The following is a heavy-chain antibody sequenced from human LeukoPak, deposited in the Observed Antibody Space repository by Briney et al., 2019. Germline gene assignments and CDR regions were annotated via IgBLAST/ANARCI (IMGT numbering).Heavy chain of an antibody. CDR3: ARGRVSSSTWYSTYYYYFYMDV. CDR1: DDSMTMYY. CDR2: VDHTGST. V-gene: IGHV4-59*01. D-gene: IGHD4-11*01. J-gene: IGHJ6*03. Sequence: KPSETLSLTCSVSDDSMTMYYCTWIRQPPGKGLEWNGYVDHTGSTYFNPSLNGRASISRDTSKNLFSLRLRSVTAADTAVYFCARGRVSSSTWYSTYYYYFYMDVWGKGTTVTVSS.